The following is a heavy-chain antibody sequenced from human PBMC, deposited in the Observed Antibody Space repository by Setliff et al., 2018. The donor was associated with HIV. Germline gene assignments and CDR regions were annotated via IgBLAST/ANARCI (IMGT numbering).Heavy chain of an antibody. D-gene: IGHD4-17*01. CDR2: VFYTGGT. Sequence: TLSLTCTISGGSITSHYWSWIRQPPGKGLEWIGYVFYTGGTNYRPSLRGRVTISVDTSKNHFSLKLSSVTAADTAVYYCAGEAGEYPVTDYYYYYYMDVWGKGTTVTVSS. J-gene: IGHJ6*03. CDR1: GGSITSHY. V-gene: IGHV4-59*11. CDR3: AGEAGEYPVTDYYYYYYMDV.